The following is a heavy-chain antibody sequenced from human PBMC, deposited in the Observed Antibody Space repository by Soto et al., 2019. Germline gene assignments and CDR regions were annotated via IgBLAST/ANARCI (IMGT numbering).Heavy chain of an antibody. D-gene: IGHD3-10*01. CDR3: ARYGSGSSVWFDP. CDR2: IYYSGST. V-gene: IGHV4-59*01. J-gene: IGHJ5*02. CDR1: GGSISSYY. Sequence: PSETLSLTCTVSGGSISSYYWSWFRQPPGKGLEWIGYIYYSGSTIYNPSLNSRVTISVDTSKNLFSLKLSSVAAADTAVYYCARYGSGSSVWFDPWGQGTLVTVSP.